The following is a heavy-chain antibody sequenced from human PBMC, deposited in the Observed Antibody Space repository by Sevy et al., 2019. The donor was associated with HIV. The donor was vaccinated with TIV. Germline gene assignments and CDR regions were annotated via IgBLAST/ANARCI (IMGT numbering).Heavy chain of an antibody. CDR2: IKQDGSEK. Sequence: GGSLRLSCAASGFTFSNYWMSWVRQAPGKGLEWVANIKQDGSEKYYVDSVKGRFTISRDNAKNSLYLRMNSLRAEDTAVYYCARGNYYDSTGYYPDTFDIWGQGTMVTVS. CDR3: ARGNYYDSTGYYPDTFDI. CDR1: GFTFSNYW. J-gene: IGHJ3*02. D-gene: IGHD3-22*01. V-gene: IGHV3-7*01.